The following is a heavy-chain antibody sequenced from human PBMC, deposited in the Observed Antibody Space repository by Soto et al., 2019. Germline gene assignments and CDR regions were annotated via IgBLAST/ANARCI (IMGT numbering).Heavy chain of an antibody. CDR3: AQRYPVRISTRYYGMDV. J-gene: IGHJ6*02. Sequence: QVQLVQSGAEVKKPGSSVKVSCKASGGTFSSYAISWVRQAPGQGLEWMGGIIPIFGTANYAQKFQGRVTITADESTSTADMELSSLRSEDTAVYYCAQRYPVRISTRYYGMDVWGQGTTVTVSS. V-gene: IGHV1-69*01. CDR2: IIPIFGTA. D-gene: IGHD1-20*01. CDR1: GGTFSSYA.